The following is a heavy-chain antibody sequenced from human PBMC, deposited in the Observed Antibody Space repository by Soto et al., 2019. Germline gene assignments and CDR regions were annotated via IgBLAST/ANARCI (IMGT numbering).Heavy chain of an antibody. Sequence: QITLKESGPTLVKPTQTLTLTCTFSGFSLSTTRVAVGWIRQPPGKALEWLALIYWDDDKRYSPFLKSRLTITQDTTKNPVVLTMTTMDPVDTATYYCAHSVVAGLGYYFDYWGQGTLVTVSS. CDR2: IYWDDDK. CDR3: AHSVVAGLGYYFDY. V-gene: IGHV2-5*02. CDR1: GFSLSTTRVA. J-gene: IGHJ4*02. D-gene: IGHD6-19*01.